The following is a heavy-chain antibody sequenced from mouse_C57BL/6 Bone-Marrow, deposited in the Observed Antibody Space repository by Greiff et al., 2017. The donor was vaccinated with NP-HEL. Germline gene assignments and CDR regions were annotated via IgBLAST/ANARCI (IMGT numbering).Heavy chain of an antibody. V-gene: IGHV1-52*01. Sequence: VQLQESGAELVRPGSSVKLSCKASGYTFTSYWMHWVKQRPIQGLEWIGNIDPSDSETYYNQKFKDKATLTVDKSSNTAYMQLSSLTSEDSAVDNCARYSSGYRQAMDYWGQGTSVTVSS. CDR1: GYTFTSYW. D-gene: IGHD3-2*02. CDR3: ARYSSGYRQAMDY. J-gene: IGHJ4*01. CDR2: IDPSDSET.